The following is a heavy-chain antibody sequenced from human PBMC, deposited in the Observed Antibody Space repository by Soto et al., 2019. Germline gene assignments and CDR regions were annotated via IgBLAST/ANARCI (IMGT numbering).Heavy chain of an antibody. CDR1: GFTFSSYA. D-gene: IGHD2-8*01. CDR3: ARAFPRYCTNGVCYRLSYGMDV. Sequence: PGGSLRLSCAASGFTFSSYAMSWVRQAPGRGLEWVSAISGSGGSTYYADSVKGRFTISRDNSKNTLYLQMNSLRAEDTAVYYCARAFPRYCTNGVCYRLSYGMDVWGQGTTVTLSA. V-gene: IGHV3-23*01. CDR2: ISGSGGST. J-gene: IGHJ6*01.